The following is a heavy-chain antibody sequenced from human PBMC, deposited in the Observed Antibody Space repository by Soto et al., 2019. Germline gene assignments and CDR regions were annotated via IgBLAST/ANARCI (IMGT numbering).Heavy chain of an antibody. D-gene: IGHD3-10*01. CDR1: GFSFSHYA. CDR3: VSPHSESSNALDL. V-gene: IGHV3-30*04. J-gene: IGHJ5*02. CDR2: ISYDGENQ. Sequence: LRLSCAASGFSFSHYAMHWVRQPPGKGLEWVALISYDGENQYFTDSVRGRFTISRDNSKTAVYLEMNNLRLDDTATYYCVSPHSESSNALDLWGQGTLVTVSS.